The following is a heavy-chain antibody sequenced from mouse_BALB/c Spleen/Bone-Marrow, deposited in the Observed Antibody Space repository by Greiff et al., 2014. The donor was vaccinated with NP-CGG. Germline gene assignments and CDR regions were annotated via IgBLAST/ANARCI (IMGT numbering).Heavy chain of an antibody. V-gene: IGHV1-14*01. CDR2: INPYNDGT. CDR3: ARRDYAMDY. CDR1: GYTFTSYV. J-gene: IGHJ4*01. Sequence: EVQLVESGPELVKPGASVKMSCKASGYTFTSYVMHWVKQKPGQGLEWIGYINPYNDGTKYSEKFKGKATLTSDKSSSTAYMELSSLTSEDSAVYYCARRDYAMDYWGQGTSVTVSS.